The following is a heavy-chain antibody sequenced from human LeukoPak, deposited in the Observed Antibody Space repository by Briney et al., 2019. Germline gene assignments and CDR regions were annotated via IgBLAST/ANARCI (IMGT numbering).Heavy chain of an antibody. V-gene: IGHV3-74*01. D-gene: IGHD1-26*01. CDR3: ARDAEVGSPFAY. CDR1: GFTFGSYW. Sequence: GGCLRLSCAASGFTFGSYWMHWVRQAPGKGLGWVSRITSDGSSTSYADSVKGRFTISRDNAKNTLYLQMNSLRVEDTAVYYCARDAEVGSPFAYWGQGSLVTVSS. CDR2: ITSDGSST. J-gene: IGHJ4*02.